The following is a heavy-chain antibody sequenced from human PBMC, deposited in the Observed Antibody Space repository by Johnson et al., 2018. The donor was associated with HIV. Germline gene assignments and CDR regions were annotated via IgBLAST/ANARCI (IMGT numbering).Heavy chain of an antibody. Sequence: VQLVESGGGLVQPGGSLRLSCAASGFTFSSYAMHWVRQAPGKGLEYVSAISSNGGSTYYANSVKGRFTISRDNSKNTLYLQMGSLRAEDMAVYYCARAGGSSLAFDIWGQGTMVTVSS. D-gene: IGHD6-6*01. CDR1: GFTFSSYA. J-gene: IGHJ3*02. V-gene: IGHV3-64*01. CDR2: ISSNGGST. CDR3: ARAGGSSLAFDI.